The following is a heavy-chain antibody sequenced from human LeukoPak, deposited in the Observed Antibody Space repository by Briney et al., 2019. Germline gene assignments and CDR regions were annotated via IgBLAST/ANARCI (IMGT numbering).Heavy chain of an antibody. CDR2: IKEDGSEK. J-gene: IGHJ4*02. V-gene: IGHV3-7*01. D-gene: IGHD1-26*01. CDR1: GFTFSSYW. CDR3: AKGGRGNGELY. Sequence: PGGALRLSCAVSGFTFSSYWLNGVRQAPGKGREWVANIKEDGSEKNYVDSVKGRFTISRDNAKSSRFLQMNNLRAEDTAVYSCAKGGRGNGELYWGQGNLVTVSP.